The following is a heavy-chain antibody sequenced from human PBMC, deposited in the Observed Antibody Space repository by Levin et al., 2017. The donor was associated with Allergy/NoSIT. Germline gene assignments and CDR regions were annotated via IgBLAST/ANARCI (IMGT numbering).Heavy chain of an antibody. CDR2: IYSSGGT. J-gene: IGHJ5*02. Sequence: PSETLSLTCTVSGGSISSYYWTWIRQPPGKGLDRIGYIYSSGGTNYNPSLKSRVTISLDTSKSQFSLRLRSVTPADTAVYYCARSPLPFGRFDPWGKGTLVTVSS. V-gene: IGHV4-59*01. D-gene: IGHD3-10*01. CDR1: GGSISSYY. CDR3: ARSPLPFGRFDP.